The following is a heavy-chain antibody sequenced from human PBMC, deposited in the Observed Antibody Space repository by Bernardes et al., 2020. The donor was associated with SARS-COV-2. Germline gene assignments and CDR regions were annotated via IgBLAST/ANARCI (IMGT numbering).Heavy chain of an antibody. D-gene: IGHD3-16*01. CDR3: ARDLWGPDDY. CDR1: GFTLSISW. Sequence: VGSLRLSCAASGFTLSISWMHWVRQVPGQGLVWVSRINPGGSSTVYADSVKGRFAISRDSAKNTLYLQMNSLRADDTAVYYCARDLWGPDDYWGQGALVTVSS. V-gene: IGHV3-74*01. CDR2: INPGGSST. J-gene: IGHJ4*02.